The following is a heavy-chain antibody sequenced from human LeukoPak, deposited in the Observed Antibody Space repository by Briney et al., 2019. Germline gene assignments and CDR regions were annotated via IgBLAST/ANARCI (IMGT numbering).Heavy chain of an antibody. Sequence: GGSLRLSCAASGFTVSSNYMSWVRQAPGKGLEWVLVIYSGGSTYYADSVKGRFTISRDNSKNTLYLQMNSLRAEDTAVYYCARDNIAVAGGYYYYGMDVWGQGTTVTVSS. D-gene: IGHD6-19*01. J-gene: IGHJ6*02. CDR3: ARDNIAVAGGYYYYGMDV. CDR1: GFTVSSNY. V-gene: IGHV3-66*01. CDR2: IYSGGST.